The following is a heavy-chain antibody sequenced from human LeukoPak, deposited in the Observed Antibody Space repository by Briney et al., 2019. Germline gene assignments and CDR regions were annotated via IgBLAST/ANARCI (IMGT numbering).Heavy chain of an antibody. D-gene: IGHD1-26*01. CDR1: AASVSIGTSY. CDR2: ISYSGST. Sequence: SQCLSPTRGLAAASVSIGTSYWSWIRQPPGKGLEWIGYISYSGSTNYNLSLKSRVIMSVDTSKNQFSLKLSSVTAADTAVYYCATRPGGADRFYPYFDYWGQGTLVTISS. V-gene: IGHV4-61*01. CDR3: ATRPGGADRFYPYFDY. J-gene: IGHJ4*02.